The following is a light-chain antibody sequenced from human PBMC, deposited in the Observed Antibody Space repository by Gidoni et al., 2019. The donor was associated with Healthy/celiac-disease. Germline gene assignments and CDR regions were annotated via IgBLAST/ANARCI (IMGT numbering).Light chain of an antibody. V-gene: IGKV1-39*01. CDR1: QSISSS. CDR2: AAS. J-gene: IGKJ3*01. CDR3: QQSYSTPLT. Sequence: DIQMTQSPSSLSASVGDRVTITCRASQSISSSLNWYQQKPGKAPKLLSYAASSLQSGVPSRCSGRGSGTDFTLTISSRQPEDFATYYCQQSYSTPLTFXPXTKVDIK.